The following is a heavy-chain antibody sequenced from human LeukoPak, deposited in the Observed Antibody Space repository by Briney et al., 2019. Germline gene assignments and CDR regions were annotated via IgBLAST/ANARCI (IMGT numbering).Heavy chain of an antibody. D-gene: IGHD2-15*01. Sequence: GESLKISCKGSGYTFTNYWIGWVRQMPGKGLEWMGIIYPGDSDTRYSPSFQGQVPILADRSISTAYLQWSSLKASDTAMYYCARQVPFCSGGSCYHYYYMGVWGKGTTVTVSS. CDR1: GYTFTNYW. CDR2: IYPGDSDT. J-gene: IGHJ6*03. CDR3: ARQVPFCSGGSCYHYYYMGV. V-gene: IGHV5-51*01.